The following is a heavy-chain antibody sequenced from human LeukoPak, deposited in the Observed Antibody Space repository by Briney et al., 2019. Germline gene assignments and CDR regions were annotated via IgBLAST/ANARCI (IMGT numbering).Heavy chain of an antibody. V-gene: IGHV3-11*04. Sequence: GGSLRLSCAASGFTFSDYYMTWIRQAPGKGLEWVSYISGTGITIDYADSVKGRFTISRANAKNSLYLEMNSLRAEDTAVYYCGRGRHYGMDVWGQGTTVSVSS. CDR1: GFTFSDYY. J-gene: IGHJ6*02. CDR3: GRGRHYGMDV. CDR2: ISGTGITI.